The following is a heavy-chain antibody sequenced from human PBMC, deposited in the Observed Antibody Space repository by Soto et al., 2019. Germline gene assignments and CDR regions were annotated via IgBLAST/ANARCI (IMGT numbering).Heavy chain of an antibody. J-gene: IGHJ6*02. V-gene: IGHV3-30*18. CDR2: ISYDGNNK. CDR3: AKDIEEVVYYYGMDV. Sequence: QVQLVESGGGVVQPGMSLRLSCAASGFTFSSYGMHWVRQAPGKGLEWVALISYDGNNKYYADSVKGRFTIARDNSKNTQFLQMNGLSAEDTAVYYCAKDIEEVVYYYGMDVWGQGTTVTVSS. D-gene: IGHD1-26*01. CDR1: GFTFSSYG.